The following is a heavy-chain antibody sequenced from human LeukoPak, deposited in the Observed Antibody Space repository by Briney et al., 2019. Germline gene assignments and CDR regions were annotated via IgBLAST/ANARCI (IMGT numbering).Heavy chain of an antibody. V-gene: IGHV1-69*13. D-gene: IGHD3-10*01. CDR3: ARDSPGTMVRGVIIKDYYYGMDV. CDR1: GGTFSSYA. Sequence: ASVKVSCKASGGTFSSYAISWVRQAPGQGLEWMGGIMPIFGTANYAQKFQGRVTITADESTSTAYMELSSLRSEDTAVYYCARDSPGTMVRGVIIKDYYYGMDVWGQGTTVTVSS. J-gene: IGHJ6*02. CDR2: IMPIFGTA.